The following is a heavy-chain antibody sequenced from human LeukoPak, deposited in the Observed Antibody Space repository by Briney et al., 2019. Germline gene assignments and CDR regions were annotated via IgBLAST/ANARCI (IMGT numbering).Heavy chain of an antibody. CDR1: GGSISSGNYY. CDR2: IYYSGST. J-gene: IGHJ3*02. Sequence: PSETLSLTCTVSGGSISSGNYYWSWIRKPAGKGLEWIGYIYYSGSTNYNPSLKSRVAISVDTSKNQFSLKLSSVTAAGTAVYYCARDRSYLTGYAFDIWGQGTMVTVSS. CDR3: ARDRSYLTGYAFDI. D-gene: IGHD3-9*01. V-gene: IGHV4-61*10.